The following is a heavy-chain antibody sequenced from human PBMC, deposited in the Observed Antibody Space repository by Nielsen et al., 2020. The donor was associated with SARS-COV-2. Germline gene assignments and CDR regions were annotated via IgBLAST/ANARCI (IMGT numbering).Heavy chain of an antibody. D-gene: IGHD6-13*01. V-gene: IGHV3-21*01. CDR2: ISSSSYI. CDR3: ARDAGIAAAGTYWYFDL. J-gene: IGHJ2*01. CDR1: GFTFSSYS. Sequence: GGSLRLSCAASGFTFSSYSMNWVRQAPGKGLEWVSSISSSSYIYYADSVKGRFTISRDNAKNSLYLQMNSLRAEDTAVYYCARDAGIAAAGTYWYFDLWGRGTLVTVSS.